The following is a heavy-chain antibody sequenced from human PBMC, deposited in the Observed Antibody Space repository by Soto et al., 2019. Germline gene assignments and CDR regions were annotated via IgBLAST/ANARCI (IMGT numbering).Heavy chain of an antibody. Sequence: GGSLRLSCAASGFTFSSYSMNWVRQAPGKGLEWVSSISSSSSSYIYYADSVKGRFTISRDNAKNSLYLQMNSLRAEDTAVYYCARDAVTSVSGERYGMDVWGQGTTVTVSS. D-gene: IGHD4-4*01. V-gene: IGHV3-21*01. J-gene: IGHJ6*02. CDR3: ARDAVTSVSGERYGMDV. CDR2: ISSSSSSYI. CDR1: GFTFSSYS.